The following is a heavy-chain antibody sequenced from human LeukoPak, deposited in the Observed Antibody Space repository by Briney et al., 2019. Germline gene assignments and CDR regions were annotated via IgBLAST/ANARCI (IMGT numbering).Heavy chain of an antibody. V-gene: IGHV3-48*01. CDR2: ISSSSSTI. CDR3: AKQSGYSSGWFVNYMDV. CDR1: GFTFSSYS. Sequence: GGSLRLSCAASGFTFSSYSMNWVRQAPGKGLEWVSYISSSSSTIYYADSVKGRFTISRDNSKNTLYLQMNSLRAEDTAVYYCAKQSGYSSGWFVNYMDVWGKGTTVTVSS. J-gene: IGHJ6*03. D-gene: IGHD6-19*01.